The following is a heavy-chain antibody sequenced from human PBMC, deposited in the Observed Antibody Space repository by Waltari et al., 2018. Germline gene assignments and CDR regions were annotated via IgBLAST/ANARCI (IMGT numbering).Heavy chain of an antibody. V-gene: IGHV3-30-3*01. CDR2: ISYDGSNK. Sequence: QAQLVQSGGGVVQPGRSLRLSCAASGFTFSTYTFNWLRPPPGKGLGWVAAISYDGSNKHNADTVKGRFSISRENTKNTLHLQMDSLRPEETAVYYCARNGDYYDSAAYYRPWGQGTLVTVSS. CDR1: GFTFSTYT. CDR3: ARNGDYYDSAAYYRP. D-gene: IGHD3-22*01. J-gene: IGHJ4*02.